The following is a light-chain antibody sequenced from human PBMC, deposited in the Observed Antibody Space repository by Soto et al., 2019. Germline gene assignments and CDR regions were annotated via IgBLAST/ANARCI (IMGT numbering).Light chain of an antibody. CDR1: SSDLGAYDY. V-gene: IGLV2-14*01. Sequence: QSALTQPASVSGSPGQSITISCTGTSSDLGAYDYVSWYQQNPGKAPKLMIYDVSIRPSGVSNRFSGSKSGSTASLTTSGLQADDEADYYCSSYTGSSSSLVVFGGGTKLTVL. CDR3: SSYTGSSSSLVV. J-gene: IGLJ2*01. CDR2: DVS.